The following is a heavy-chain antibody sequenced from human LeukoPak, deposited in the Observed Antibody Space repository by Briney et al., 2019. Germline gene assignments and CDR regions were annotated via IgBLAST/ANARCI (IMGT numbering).Heavy chain of an antibody. Sequence: SETLSLTCAVYGGSFSGYYWSWIRQPPGKGLEWIGEINHSGSTNYNPPLKSRVTISVDTSKNQFSLKLSSVTAADTAVYYCASLSEYCSAGSCYLGWFDPWGQGTLVTVSS. D-gene: IGHD2-15*01. J-gene: IGHJ5*02. CDR1: GGSFSGYY. CDR3: ASLSEYCSAGSCYLGWFDP. V-gene: IGHV4-34*01. CDR2: INHSGST.